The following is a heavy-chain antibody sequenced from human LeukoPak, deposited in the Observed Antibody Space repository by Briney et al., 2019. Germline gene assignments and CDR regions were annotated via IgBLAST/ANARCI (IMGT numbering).Heavy chain of an antibody. D-gene: IGHD5-18*01. CDR1: GGTFSSYA. CDR3: AQQVDTAMVTTDY. CDR2: IIPIFGTA. J-gene: IGHJ4*02. V-gene: IGHV1-69*05. Sequence: VASVKVSCKASGGTFSSYAISWVQQAPGQGLEWMGGIIPIFGTANYAQKFQGRVTITTDESTSTAYMELSSLRSEDTAVYYCAQQVDTAMVTTDYWGQGTLVTVSS.